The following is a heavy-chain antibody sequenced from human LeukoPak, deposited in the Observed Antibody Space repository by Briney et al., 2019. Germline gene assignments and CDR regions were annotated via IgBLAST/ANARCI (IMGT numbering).Heavy chain of an antibody. J-gene: IGHJ4*02. D-gene: IGHD3-9*01. Sequence: SETLSLTCTVSGGSISSYYWSWIRQPPGKGLEWIGYIYYSGSTNYNPSLKSRVTISVDTSKNQFSLKLSSVTAADTAVYYCARSEGILTGYNYWGQGTLVTVSS. CDR2: IYYSGST. CDR3: ARSEGILTGYNY. CDR1: GGSISSYY. V-gene: IGHV4-59*12.